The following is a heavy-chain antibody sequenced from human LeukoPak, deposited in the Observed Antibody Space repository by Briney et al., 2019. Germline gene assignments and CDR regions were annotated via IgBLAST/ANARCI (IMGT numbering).Heavy chain of an antibody. CDR3: AKNRRASGDYAGAFDY. CDR1: GFTFSSYG. V-gene: IGHV3-30*02. D-gene: IGHD4-17*01. J-gene: IGHJ4*02. Sequence: GGSLRFSCAAYGFTFSSYGIHWVRRAPGKGLEWVAFIGYDRNSKHYADSVKGRFTISGDNSKNTLYLQMNSLRTEDTAVYYCAKNRRASGDYAGAFDYWGQGTLVTVSS. CDR2: IGYDRNSK.